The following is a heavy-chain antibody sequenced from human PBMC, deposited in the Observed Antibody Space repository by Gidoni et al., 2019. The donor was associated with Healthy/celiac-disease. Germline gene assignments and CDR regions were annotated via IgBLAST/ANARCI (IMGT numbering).Heavy chain of an antibody. J-gene: IGHJ6*03. CDR1: GFTFSSYA. CDR2: ISYDGSNK. CDR3: ARDSRGVWQKNYYYYMDV. V-gene: IGHV3-30-3*01. Sequence: QVQLVESGGGVVQPGRSLRLSCADSGFTFSSYAMHWVRQAPGKGLEWVAVISYDGSNKYYADSVKGRFTISRDNSKNTLYLQMNSLRAEDTAVYYCARDSRGVWQKNYYYYMDVWGKGTTVTVSS. D-gene: IGHD2-8*01.